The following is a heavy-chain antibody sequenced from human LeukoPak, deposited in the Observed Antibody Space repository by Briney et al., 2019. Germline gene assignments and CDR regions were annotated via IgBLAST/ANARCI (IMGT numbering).Heavy chain of an antibody. CDR2: ISYDGTNK. V-gene: IGHV3-30-3*01. CDR1: GFTFSSYA. CDR3: ARDFGWLSGFDN. D-gene: IGHD3-9*01. J-gene: IGHJ4*02. Sequence: PGGSLRLSCAASGFTFSSYAIHWVRQAPGKGLEWVAIISYDGTNKYYADSVRGRFTISRDNSKNTLYLQVNSLRAEDTAVYYCARDFGWLSGFDNWGQGTLVTVSS.